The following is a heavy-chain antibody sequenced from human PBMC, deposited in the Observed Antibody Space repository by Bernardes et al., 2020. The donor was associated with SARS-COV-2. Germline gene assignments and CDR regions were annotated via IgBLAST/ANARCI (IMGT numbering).Heavy chain of an antibody. CDR1: VFPFRPSW. J-gene: IGHJ4*02. CDR2: INPDGSTA. CDR3: VRGPSDGHGRFEY. Sequence: SLKLFCAPSVFPFRPSWMHLVRQPHGKGLVWVARINPDGSTATYADSVKGRFTISRDNGKNTLYLQMNSLGAEDTAVYYCVRGPSDGHGRFEYWGQGALVTVSS. V-gene: IGHV3-74*01.